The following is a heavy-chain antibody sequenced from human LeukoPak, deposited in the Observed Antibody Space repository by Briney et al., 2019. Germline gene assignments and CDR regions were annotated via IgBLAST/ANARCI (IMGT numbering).Heavy chain of an antibody. V-gene: IGHV4-34*01. CDR2: INHSGST. CDR1: GGSFSGYY. J-gene: IGHJ4*02. CDR3: ARGFVSVTYCYDSSGYFGY. Sequence: PSETLSLTCAVYGGSFSGYYWSWIRQPPGKGLEWIGEINHSGSTNYNPSLKSRVTISVDTSKNQFSLKLSSVTAADTAVYYCARGFVSVTYCYDSSGYFGYWGQGTLVTVSS. D-gene: IGHD3-22*01.